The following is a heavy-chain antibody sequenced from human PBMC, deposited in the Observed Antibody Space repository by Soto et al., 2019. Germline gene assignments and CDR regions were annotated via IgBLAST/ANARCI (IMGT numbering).Heavy chain of an antibody. V-gene: IGHV3-74*01. Sequence: VQLVESGGGLVQPGGSLRLSCAASGFTFSSYWMHWVRQAPGKGLVWVSRINSDGSSTSYADSVKGRFTISRDNAKNTLYLQMNSLRAEDTAVYYCARPHPRDDFWSGYYPSWGQGTLVTVSS. D-gene: IGHD3-3*01. CDR2: INSDGSST. J-gene: IGHJ4*02. CDR1: GFTFSSYW. CDR3: ARPHPRDDFWSGYYPS.